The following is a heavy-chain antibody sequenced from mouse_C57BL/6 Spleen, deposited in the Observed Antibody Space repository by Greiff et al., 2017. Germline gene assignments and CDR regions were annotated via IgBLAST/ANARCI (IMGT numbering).Heavy chain of an antibody. D-gene: IGHD2-4*01. V-gene: IGHV5-15*01. CDR3: ARQGEYDVGWFAY. Sequence: EVKVVESGGGLVQPGGSLKLSCAASGFTFSDYGMAWVRQAPRKGPEWVAFISNLAYSIYYADTVTGRFTISRENAKNTLYLEMSSLRSEDTAMYYCARQGEYDVGWFAYWGQGTLVTVSA. CDR1: GFTFSDYG. CDR2: ISNLAYSI. J-gene: IGHJ3*01.